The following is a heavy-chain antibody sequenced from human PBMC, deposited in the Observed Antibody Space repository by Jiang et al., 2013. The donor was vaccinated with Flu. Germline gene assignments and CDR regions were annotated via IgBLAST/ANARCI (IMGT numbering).Heavy chain of an antibody. CDR1: GFTFSNAW. CDR2: IKSKTDGGTT. J-gene: IGHJ6*03. Sequence: ASGFTFSNAWMSWVRQAPGKGLEWVGRIKSKTDGGTTDYAAPVKGRFTISRDDSKNTPYLQMNSLKTEDTAVYYCTTDVSGDIVVGDYYYYYMDVWGKGTTVTVSS. CDR3: TTDVSGDIVVGDYYYYYMDV. V-gene: IGHV3-15*01. D-gene: IGHD2-15*01.